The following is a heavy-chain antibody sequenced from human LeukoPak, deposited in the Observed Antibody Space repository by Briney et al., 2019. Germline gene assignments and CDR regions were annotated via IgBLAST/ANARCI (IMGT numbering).Heavy chain of an antibody. D-gene: IGHD6-13*01. Sequence: SETLSLTCTVSTDSMYGYYWSWIRQPAGKGLEWIGRVHNKGTTNYNPSLKGRVTMSLDMSKNQFSLHLRSVTAADTAVYYCARDYSSSWYYFDYWGQGTLVTVSS. CDR2: VHNKGTT. CDR3: ARDYSSSWYYFDY. CDR1: TDSMYGYY. V-gene: IGHV4-4*07. J-gene: IGHJ4*02.